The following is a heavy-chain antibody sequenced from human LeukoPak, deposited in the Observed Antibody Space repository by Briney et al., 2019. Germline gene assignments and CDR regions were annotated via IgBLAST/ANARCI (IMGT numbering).Heavy chain of an antibody. CDR1: GGSISSYY. CDR3: ARGYSIFGVVIDY. V-gene: IGHV4-59*01. J-gene: IGHJ4*02. Sequence: SETLSLTCTVSGGSISSYYCSWIRQPPGKGLEWIGYIYYSGSTNYNPSLKSRVTISVDTSKNQFSLKLSSVTAADTAVYYCARGYSIFGVVIDYWGQGTLVTVSS. CDR2: IYYSGST. D-gene: IGHD3-3*01.